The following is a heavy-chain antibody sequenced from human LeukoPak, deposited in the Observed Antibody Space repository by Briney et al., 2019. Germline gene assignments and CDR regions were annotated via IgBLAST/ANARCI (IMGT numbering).Heavy chain of an antibody. D-gene: IGHD1-14*01. CDR1: GFTFSSYG. CDR2: ISYDGSNK. V-gene: IGHV3-30*18. Sequence: HPGGSLRLSCAASGFTFSSYGMHWVRQAPGKGLEWVAVISYDGSNKYYADSVKGRFTISRDNSKNTLYLQMNSLRAEDTAVYYCANGKVHYWGQGTLVTVSS. CDR3: ANGKVHY. J-gene: IGHJ4*02.